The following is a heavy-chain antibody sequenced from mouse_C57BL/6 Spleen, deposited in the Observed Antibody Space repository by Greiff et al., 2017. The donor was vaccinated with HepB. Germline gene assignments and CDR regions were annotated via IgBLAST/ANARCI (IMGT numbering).Heavy chain of an antibody. CDR1: GFSLTSYG. Sequence: QVQLQQSGPGLVQPSQSLSITCTVSGFSLTSYGVHWVRQSPGKGLEWLGVIWRGGSTDYNAAFMSRLSITKDNSKSQVFFKMNSLQADDTAIYYCAKGDSSGEYYFDYWGQGTTLTVSS. V-gene: IGHV2-5*01. CDR3: AKGDSSGEYYFDY. CDR2: IWRGGST. D-gene: IGHD3-2*02. J-gene: IGHJ2*01.